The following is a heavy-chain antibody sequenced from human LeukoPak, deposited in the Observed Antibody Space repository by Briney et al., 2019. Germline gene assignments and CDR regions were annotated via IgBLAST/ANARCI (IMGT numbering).Heavy chain of an antibody. D-gene: IGHD2-15*01. CDR2: IVGDGYKA. J-gene: IGHJ5*02. CDR3: AKDIVFLFGDP. CDR1: GFTFVSYA. V-gene: IGHV3-23*01. Sequence: SGGSLRLSCAASGFTFVSYAMNWVRQVPGKGLEWVATIVGDGYKAYYADSVKGRFAISIDNSQNMLYLQMNSLRAEDTSIYYCAKDIVFLFGDPRGQGALVTVSS.